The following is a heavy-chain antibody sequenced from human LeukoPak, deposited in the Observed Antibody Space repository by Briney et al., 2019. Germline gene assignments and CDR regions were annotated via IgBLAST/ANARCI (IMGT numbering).Heavy chain of an antibody. CDR2: INHSGST. D-gene: IGHD6-13*01. CDR3: ARGRADGPAAGPYYYYYYGMDV. V-gene: IGHV4-34*01. J-gene: IGHJ6*02. Sequence: SETLSLTCAVYGGSFSGYYWSWIRQPPGKGLEWIGEINHSGSTNYNPSLKSRVTISVDTSKNQFSLKLSSVTAADTAVYYCARGRADGPAAGPYYYYYYGMDVWGQGTTVTVSS. CDR1: GGSFSGYY.